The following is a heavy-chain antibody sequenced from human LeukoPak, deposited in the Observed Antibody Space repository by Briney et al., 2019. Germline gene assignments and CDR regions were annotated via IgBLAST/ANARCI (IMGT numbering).Heavy chain of an antibody. D-gene: IGHD3-10*01. Sequence: ASVKVSCKASGYSFTDYYINWVRQAPGQEPEWMGWLNPKSGGTNHAHTFQGRVTLTRDTSISTAYMEVSSLRSDDTAVYYCARVGPRSGSYYDYWGQGTRVTVSS. CDR2: LNPKSGGT. J-gene: IGHJ4*02. CDR3: ARVGPRSGSYYDY. CDR1: GYSFTDYY. V-gene: IGHV1-2*02.